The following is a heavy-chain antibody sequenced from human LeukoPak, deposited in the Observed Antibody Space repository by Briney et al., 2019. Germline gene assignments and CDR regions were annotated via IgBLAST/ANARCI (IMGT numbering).Heavy chain of an antibody. CDR2: IYYSGST. CDR3: ARDRGPGGSATFDY. V-gene: IGHV4-59*01. J-gene: IGHJ4*02. Sequence: SETLSLTCTVSGGSISSYYWSWIRQPPWKGLEWIGYIYYSGSTNYNPSLKSRVTISVDTSKNQFSLKLSSVTAADTAVYYCARDRGPGGSATFDYWGQGTLVTVSS. CDR1: GGSISSYY. D-gene: IGHD3-16*01.